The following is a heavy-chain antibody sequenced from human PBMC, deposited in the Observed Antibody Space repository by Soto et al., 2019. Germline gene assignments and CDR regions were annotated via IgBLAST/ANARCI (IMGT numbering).Heavy chain of an antibody. CDR3: ARDKRGVMATIYY. Sequence: GGSLRLSCAASGFTFSSYSMNWVRQAPGKGLEWVSSISSSSSYIYYADSVKGRFTISRDNAKNSLYLQMNSLRAEDTAVYYCARDKRGVMATIYYWGQGTLVTVSS. V-gene: IGHV3-21*01. CDR1: GFTFSSYS. D-gene: IGHD2-21*01. CDR2: ISSSSSYI. J-gene: IGHJ4*02.